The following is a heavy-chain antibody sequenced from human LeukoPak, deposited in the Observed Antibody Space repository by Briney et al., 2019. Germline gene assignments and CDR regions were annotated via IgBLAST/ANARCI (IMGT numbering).Heavy chain of an antibody. CDR1: GFTVSSNS. D-gene: IGHD3-10*01. CDR3: ARVTYGSGTYGAFDY. J-gene: IGHJ4*02. V-gene: IGHV3-53*01. CDR2: IYSGGNT. Sequence: GGSLRLSCTVSGFTVSSNSWSWVRQAPGKGLEWVSFIYSGGNTYYADSVKGRFTISRDNSKNTLYLQMNSLRAEDTAVYYCARVTYGSGTYGAFDYWGQGTLVTVSS.